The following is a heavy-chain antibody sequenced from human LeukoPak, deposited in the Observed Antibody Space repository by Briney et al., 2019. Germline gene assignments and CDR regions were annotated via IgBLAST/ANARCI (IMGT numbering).Heavy chain of an antibody. CDR3: ARDEDYYDSSDCDY. CDR1: GYTFTGYF. D-gene: IGHD3-22*01. CDR2: INPNSVGT. J-gene: IGHJ4*02. V-gene: IGHV1-2*02. Sequence: ASLKVSCKASGYTFTGYFMPWERQVPGQRLECMGGINPNSVGTNYAQKFKRRVPMLRDTPIRTASMVFSRLRSDDTAVYYCARDEDYYDSSDCDYWGQGTLVTVSS.